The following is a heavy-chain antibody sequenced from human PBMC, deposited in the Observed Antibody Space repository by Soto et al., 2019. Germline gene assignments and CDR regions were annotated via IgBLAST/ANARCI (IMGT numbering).Heavy chain of an antibody. Sequence: QVQLVESGGGVVHPGRSLRLSCAASGFTFSSYGMHWVRQAPGKGLEWVAVIWYDGSNKYYADSVKGRFTISRDNSKNTLYLQMNSLRAEDTAVYYCAMSSTPAFWSAIMAPPYYGMDVWGQGTTVTVSS. D-gene: IGHD3-3*01. CDR3: AMSSTPAFWSAIMAPPYYGMDV. CDR2: IWYDGSNK. J-gene: IGHJ6*02. CDR1: GFTFSSYG. V-gene: IGHV3-33*01.